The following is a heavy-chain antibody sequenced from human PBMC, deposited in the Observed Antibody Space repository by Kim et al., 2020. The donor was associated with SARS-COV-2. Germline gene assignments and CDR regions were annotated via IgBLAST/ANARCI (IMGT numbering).Heavy chain of an antibody. CDR3: ARALILTGYHDPYAFDF. CDR2: MNPNSGNT. Sequence: ASVKVSCKASGYSFSIYDINWVRQASGQGLEWMGWMNPNSGNTGYAQKFQGRVTMTRNTSINTAYMELSSLRSEDTAVYYCARALILTGYHDPYAFDFWGQGTMVTVSS. D-gene: IGHD3-9*01. J-gene: IGHJ3*01. CDR1: GYSFSIYD. V-gene: IGHV1-8*01.